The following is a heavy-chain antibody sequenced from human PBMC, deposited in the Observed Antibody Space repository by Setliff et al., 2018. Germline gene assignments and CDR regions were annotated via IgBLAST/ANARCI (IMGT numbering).Heavy chain of an antibody. J-gene: IGHJ3*02. CDR1: GDTFSTYT. CDR2: ISSYNDVT. Sequence: ASVKVSCKASGDTFSTYTLSWVRQAPGQGLEWMGWISSYNDVTNYEQRFQGRVTMTTDTSASAAYMELRGLRQDDTAIYYCAISSLSICSGGSCPNAFDIWGQGTLVTVSS. CDR3: AISSLSICSGGSCPNAFDI. V-gene: IGHV1-18*01. D-gene: IGHD2-15*01.